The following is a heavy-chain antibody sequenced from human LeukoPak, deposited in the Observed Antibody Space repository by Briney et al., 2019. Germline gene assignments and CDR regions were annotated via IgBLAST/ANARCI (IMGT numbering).Heavy chain of an antibody. CDR3: ARGGIAAAEGSRWFDP. CDR1: GGSISNYY. Sequence: PSETLSLTCTVSGGSISNYYWSWIRQPPGKGLEWIGYIYYSGSANYNPSLKSRVTLSVDTSKNQFSLKLSSVTAADTAVYYCARGGIAAAEGSRWFDPWGQGTLVTVSS. CDR2: IYYSGSA. J-gene: IGHJ5*02. D-gene: IGHD6-13*01. V-gene: IGHV4-59*01.